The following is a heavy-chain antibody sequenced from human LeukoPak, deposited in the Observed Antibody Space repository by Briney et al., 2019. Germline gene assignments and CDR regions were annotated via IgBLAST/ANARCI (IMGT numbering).Heavy chain of an antibody. D-gene: IGHD3-22*01. CDR1: GYTFTSYG. J-gene: IGHJ4*02. CDR3: ARDGYYDSSGSDDY. CDR2: IIAYNGNT. Sequence: ASVKVSCKASGYTFTSYGISWVRQAPGQGIEWVGWIIAYNGNTNYSQKLQGRVTMTTNTSTSTAYMELRSLRSDDTAVYYCARDGYYDSSGSDDYWGQGTLVTVSS. V-gene: IGHV1-18*01.